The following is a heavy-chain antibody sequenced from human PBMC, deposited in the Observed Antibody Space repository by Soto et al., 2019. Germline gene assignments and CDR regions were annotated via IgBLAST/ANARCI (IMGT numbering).Heavy chain of an antibody. J-gene: IGHJ6*02. CDR1: GFTFDDYA. CDR3: AREKNYDILTGYSYYYYGMDV. D-gene: IGHD3-9*01. V-gene: IGHV3-9*01. Sequence: SLRLSCSASGFTFDDYAMHWVRQAPGKGLEWVSGISWNSGSIGYADSVKGRFTISRDNAKNSLYLQMNSLRAEDTAVYYCAREKNYDILTGYSYYYYGMDVWGQGTTVTVSS. CDR2: ISWNSGSI.